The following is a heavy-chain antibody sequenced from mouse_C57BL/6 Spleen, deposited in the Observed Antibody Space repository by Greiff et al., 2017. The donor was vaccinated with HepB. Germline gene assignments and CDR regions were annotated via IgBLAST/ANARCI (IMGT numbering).Heavy chain of an antibody. V-gene: IGHV5-17*01. Sequence: EVHLVESGGGLVKPGGSLKLSCAASGFTFSDYGMHWVRQAPEKGLEWVAYISSGSSTIYYADTVKGRFTISRDNAKNTLFLQMTSLRSEDTAMYYCATYNWDWYFDVWGTGTTVTVSS. CDR2: ISSGSSTI. CDR1: GFTFSDYG. D-gene: IGHD4-1*01. CDR3: ATYNWDWYFDV. J-gene: IGHJ1*03.